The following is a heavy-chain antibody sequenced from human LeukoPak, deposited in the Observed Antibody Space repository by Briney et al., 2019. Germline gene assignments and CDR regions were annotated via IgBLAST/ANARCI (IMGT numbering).Heavy chain of an antibody. D-gene: IGHD4-23*01. CDR1: GCTISSYY. CDR2: IYYGGST. J-gene: IGHJ4*02. V-gene: IGHV4-59*01. CDR3: ARHYGGNLWFY. Sequence: PSGSLRLTCAVSGCTISSYYLSWVRQAPGKGLEWIAFIYYGGSTNYNASLKSRVTISVDTSKNQFSLKMSSVTAADTAVYYCARHYGGNLWFYWGQGTLVTVSS.